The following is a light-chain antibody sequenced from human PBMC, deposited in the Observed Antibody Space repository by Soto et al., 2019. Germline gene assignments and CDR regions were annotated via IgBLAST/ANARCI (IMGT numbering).Light chain of an antibody. CDR3: QQYNIYPWT. V-gene: IGKV1-5*03. J-gene: IGKJ1*01. Sequence: DIPITQSPSTLSATVGDRVTITCRASQSISTWLAWYQQKPGKAPKLLIYKASSLESGVPSRFSGSGSGTEFTLTISGLQPDDFATYYCQQYNIYPWTFGQGTKVAIK. CDR1: QSISTW. CDR2: KAS.